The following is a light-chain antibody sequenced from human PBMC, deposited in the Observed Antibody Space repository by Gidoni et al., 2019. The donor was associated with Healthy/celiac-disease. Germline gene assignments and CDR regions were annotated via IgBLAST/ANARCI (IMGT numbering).Light chain of an antibody. CDR1: SSDVGSYNL. V-gene: IGLV2-23*02. CDR2: EVS. J-gene: IGLJ3*02. CDR3: CSYAGGRV. Sequence: QSAMTQPASVSGSPGQSIPISCTGTSSDVGSYNLVSWYQQHPGKAPKLMLYEVSKRPSVVSNRFSGSKSGNTASLTISGLQAEDEADYYCCSYAGGRVFGGGTKLTVL.